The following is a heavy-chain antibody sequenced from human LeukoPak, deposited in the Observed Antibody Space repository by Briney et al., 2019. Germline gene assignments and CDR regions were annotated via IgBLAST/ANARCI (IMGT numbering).Heavy chain of an antibody. D-gene: IGHD2-15*01. CDR2: INPNSGGT. V-gene: IGHV1-2*06. CDR3: ARGYCSGGSCYEIDY. CDR1: GYTLTELS. J-gene: IGHJ4*02. Sequence: ASVKVSCKVSGYTLTELSMHWVRQAPGQGLEWMGRINPNSGGTNYAQKFQGRVTMTRDTSISTAYMELSRLRSDDTAVYYCARGYCSGGSCYEIDYWGQGTLVTVSS.